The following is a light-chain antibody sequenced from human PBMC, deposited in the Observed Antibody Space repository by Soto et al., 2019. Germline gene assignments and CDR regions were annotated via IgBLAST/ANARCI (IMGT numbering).Light chain of an antibody. CDR1: TFNIGYNH. CDR2: DSD. Sequence: QSVLTQPPSVSAAPGQKVTISFSGATFNIGYNHVSWYQHLPGTAPKLLIYDSDKRPSGIPDRFSGSKSGTSATLGITGLQTGDEADYYCGTWDSSLSAGVFGGGTQLTVL. V-gene: IGLV1-51*01. J-gene: IGLJ2*01. CDR3: GTWDSSLSAGV.